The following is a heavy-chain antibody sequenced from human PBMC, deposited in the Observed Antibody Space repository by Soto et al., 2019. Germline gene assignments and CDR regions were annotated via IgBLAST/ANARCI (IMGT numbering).Heavy chain of an antibody. D-gene: IGHD7-27*01. CDR3: AKSTALLGPLDYYYGMDV. CDR1: GFTFSSYG. CDR2: ISYDGSNK. Sequence: GGSLRLSCAASGFTFSSYGMHWVRQAPGKGLEWVAVISYDGSNKYYADSVKGRFTISRDNSKNTLYLQMNSPRAEDTAVYYCAKSTALLGPLDYYYGMDVWGQGTTVTVSS. V-gene: IGHV3-30*18. J-gene: IGHJ6*02.